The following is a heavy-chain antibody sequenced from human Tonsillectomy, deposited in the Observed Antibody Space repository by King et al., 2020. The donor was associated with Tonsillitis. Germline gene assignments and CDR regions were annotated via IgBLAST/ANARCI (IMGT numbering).Heavy chain of an antibody. J-gene: IGHJ4*02. D-gene: IGHD5-24*01. Sequence: VQLVESGGGLVQPGGSLRLSCAASGFTFSSYEMNWVRQAPGKGLEWVSYISSMCSTIYYADSVKGRLTISRDNAKNSLYLQMNSLRAEDTAVYYCARVVGGYKQTPRYFDYWGQGTLVTVSS. CDR2: ISSMCSTI. V-gene: IGHV3-48*03. CDR3: ARVVGGYKQTPRYFDY. CDR1: GFTFSSYE.